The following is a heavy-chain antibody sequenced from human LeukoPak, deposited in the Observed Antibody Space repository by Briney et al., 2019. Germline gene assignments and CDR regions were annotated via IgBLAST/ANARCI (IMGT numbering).Heavy chain of an antibody. Sequence: PGGSLRLSCAASGFTVSSNYMSWVRQAPGKGLEWVSSIYSGGSTYCTDSVKGRFTISRDNSKNTLYLQMNSLRAEDTAVYYCARDLAGYNSFDYWGQGTLVTVSS. CDR2: IYSGGST. V-gene: IGHV3-66*01. D-gene: IGHD5-24*01. CDR3: ARDLAGYNSFDY. CDR1: GFTVSSNY. J-gene: IGHJ4*02.